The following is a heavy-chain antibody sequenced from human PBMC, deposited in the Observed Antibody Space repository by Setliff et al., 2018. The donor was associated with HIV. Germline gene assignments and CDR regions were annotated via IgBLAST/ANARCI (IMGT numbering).Heavy chain of an antibody. D-gene: IGHD1-20*01. CDR2: INRGGST. V-gene: IGHV4-34*01. CDR1: GGSFSDYY. Sequence: SETLSLTCAVYGGSFSDYYWSWIRQPPGKGLEWIGEINRGGSTYYNPSLKSRVTISRDTSKSQFSLKLSSVTAADTAVYYCAGDSNNVRWFYFWGQGTLVTVSS. CDR3: AGDSNNVRWFYF. J-gene: IGHJ5*01.